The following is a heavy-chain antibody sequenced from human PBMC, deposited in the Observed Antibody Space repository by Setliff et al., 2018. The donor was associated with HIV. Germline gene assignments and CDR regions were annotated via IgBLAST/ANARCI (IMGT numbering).Heavy chain of an antibody. CDR1: GGSISSSSYY. V-gene: IGHV4-39*01. Sequence: ETLSLTCTVSGGSISSSSYYWGWIRQPPGKGLEWIGSLYYSGTTYYNPSLKSRLTISVDTSKNQFPLKLSSVTAADTAVYYCARRGAYYDILTGYRSHYFDYWGQGTLVTVSS. D-gene: IGHD3-9*01. J-gene: IGHJ4*02. CDR3: ARRGAYYDILTGYRSHYFDY. CDR2: LYYSGTT.